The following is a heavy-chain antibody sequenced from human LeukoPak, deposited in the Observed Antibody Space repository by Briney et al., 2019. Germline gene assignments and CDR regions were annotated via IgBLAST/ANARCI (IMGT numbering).Heavy chain of an antibody. CDR3: ARVSPHSSSPIDAFDI. D-gene: IGHD6-6*01. CDR2: IYYSGST. Sequence: ASETLSLTCTVSGGSISSYYWSWIRQPPGKGLEWIGYIYYSGSTNYNPSLKSRVTISVDTSKNQFSLKLSSVTAADTAVYYCARVSPHSSSPIDAFDIWGQGTMVTVSS. CDR1: GGSISSYY. V-gene: IGHV4-59*01. J-gene: IGHJ3*02.